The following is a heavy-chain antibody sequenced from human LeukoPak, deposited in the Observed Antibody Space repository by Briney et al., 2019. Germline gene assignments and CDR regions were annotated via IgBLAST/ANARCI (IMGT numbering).Heavy chain of an antibody. CDR3: ARDRGGSRSAC. D-gene: IGHD3-10*01. J-gene: IGHJ4*01. CDR1: GFTVSTNY. Sequence: GGSLRLSCAASGFTVSTNYMSWVRQAPGKGLEWVSVIYSGGTTYYADSVKGRFTISRDNSKNTLYLQMNSLRAEDTAVYYCARDRGGSRSACWGHVSLVTVSS. CDR2: IYSGGTT. V-gene: IGHV3-66*01.